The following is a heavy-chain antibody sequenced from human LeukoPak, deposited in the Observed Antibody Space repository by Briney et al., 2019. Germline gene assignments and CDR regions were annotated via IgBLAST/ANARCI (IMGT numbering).Heavy chain of an antibody. CDR2: ISSNGDST. J-gene: IGHJ4*02. V-gene: IGHV3-64*02. CDR3: ARVPGYSGSYALDY. Sequence: GGSLRLSCAASGFTFSNHAMSWVRQAPGKGLEFVSVISSNGDSTYYADFVKGRFTVSRDNSKNTLYLQMGSLRAEDMAVYYCARVPGYSGSYALDYWGQGTLVTVSS. CDR1: GFTFSNHA. D-gene: IGHD1-26*01.